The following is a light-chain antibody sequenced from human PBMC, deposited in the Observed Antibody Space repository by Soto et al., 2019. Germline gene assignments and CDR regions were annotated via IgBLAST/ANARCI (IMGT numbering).Light chain of an antibody. V-gene: IGLV3-21*02. CDR2: NDS. J-gene: IGLJ3*02. Sequence: SYELTQPPSVSVAPGQTATITCGGNIIGSKSVHWYQRRPGQAPVLVVYNDSDRPSGIPERFSGSNSGNTATLTISRVAAGDEADYYCQVWDTDSDHVVFGGGTQLTVL. CDR1: IIGSKS. CDR3: QVWDTDSDHVV.